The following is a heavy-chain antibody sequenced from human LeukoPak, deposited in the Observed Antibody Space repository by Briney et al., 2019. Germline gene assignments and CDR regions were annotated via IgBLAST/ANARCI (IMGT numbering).Heavy chain of an antibody. CDR1: GGSFSGYY. CDR3: AKSNGYGLIDI. Sequence: SETLSLTCAVSGGSFSGYYWNWIRQPPGKGLEWIGEINHSGSTNYNPSLKSRVTISVDTSQKQFSLRLSSVTAADTAVYYCAKSNGYGLIDIWGQGTMVSVSS. J-gene: IGHJ3*02. CDR2: INHSGST. D-gene: IGHD3-10*01. V-gene: IGHV4-34*01.